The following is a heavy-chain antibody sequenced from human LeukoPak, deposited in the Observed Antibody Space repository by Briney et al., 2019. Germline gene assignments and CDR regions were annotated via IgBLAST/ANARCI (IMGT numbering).Heavy chain of an antibody. J-gene: IGHJ3*02. CDR2: ISYAGTNE. V-gene: IGHV3-30*18. D-gene: IGHD3-10*01. CDR1: GFTFSTYA. Sequence: GGSLRLSCAASGFTFSTYAMHWARQAPGKGLEWVAVISYAGTNEYYADSVKGRFTISRDNSKNTLFLQMNSLRPEDTAMYYCAKGREWVVRDALDIWGQGTMVTVSS. CDR3: AKGREWVVRDALDI.